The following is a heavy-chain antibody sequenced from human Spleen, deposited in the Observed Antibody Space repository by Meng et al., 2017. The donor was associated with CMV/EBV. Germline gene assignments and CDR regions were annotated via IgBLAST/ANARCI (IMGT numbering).Heavy chain of an antibody. CDR1: GFTFSSYG. D-gene: IGHD6-19*01. CDR3: ARGYSSGWYNDN. V-gene: IGHV3-21*01. Sequence: GESLKISCAASGFTFSSYGMNWVRQAPGKGLEWVSFISSSSSYIYYADSVKGRFTISRDNAKNSLYLQMNSLRAEDTAVYYCARGYSSGWYNDNWGQGTLVTVSS. CDR2: ISSSSSYI. J-gene: IGHJ4*02.